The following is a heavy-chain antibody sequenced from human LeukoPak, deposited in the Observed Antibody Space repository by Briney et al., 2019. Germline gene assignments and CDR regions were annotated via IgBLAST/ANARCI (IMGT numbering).Heavy chain of an antibody. CDR1: GGSFSDYF. CDR3: ARGEDGTGDYRPTYFDS. J-gene: IGHJ4*02. D-gene: IGHD4-17*01. Sequence: PSETLSLTCAVYGGSFSDYFWNWIRQPPGKGLEWIGEINHGGGTRHNPSLKSRATISVDTSKKQFSLNLTSVTAADTAVYYCARGEDGTGDYRPTYFDSWGQGTLVTVSS. V-gene: IGHV4-34*04. CDR2: INHGGGT.